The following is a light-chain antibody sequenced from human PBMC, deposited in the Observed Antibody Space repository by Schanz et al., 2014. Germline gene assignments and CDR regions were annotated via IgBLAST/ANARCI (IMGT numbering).Light chain of an antibody. CDR3: QRRSSWPPYT. CDR2: GAS. CDR1: QSVSSN. Sequence: EIVLTQSPATLSLSPGERATLSCRASQSVSSNLAWYQQKPGQAPRLLIYGASSRATGIPDRFSGSGSGTGFTLTISSLEPEDFAVYYCQRRSSWPPYTFGLGTKLESK. V-gene: IGKV3-11*01. J-gene: IGKJ2*01.